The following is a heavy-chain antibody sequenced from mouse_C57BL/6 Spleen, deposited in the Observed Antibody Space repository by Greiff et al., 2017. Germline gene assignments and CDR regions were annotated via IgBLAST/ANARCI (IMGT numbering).Heavy chain of an antibody. Sequence: QVQLLQPGTELVKPGASVKLSCKASGYTFTSYWMHWVKQRPGKGLEWIGNINPSNGGTNYNEKFKSKATLTVDNSSSTAYMQLSSLTSEDSAVXYCGRSIYYGSPWDYWGQGTTVTVSS. D-gene: IGHD1-1*01. V-gene: IGHV1-53*01. CDR1: GYTFTSYW. CDR3: GRSIYYGSPWDY. J-gene: IGHJ4*01. CDR2: INPSNGGT.